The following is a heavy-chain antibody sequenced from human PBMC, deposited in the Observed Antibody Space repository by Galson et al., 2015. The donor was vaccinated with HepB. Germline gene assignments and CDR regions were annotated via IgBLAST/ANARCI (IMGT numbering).Heavy chain of an antibody. CDR3: AKGGYYDFWSAYDS. CDR2: ITYDGTSK. CDR1: GFTFNNYG. J-gene: IGHJ4*02. Sequence: SLRLSCAASGFTFNNYGIHWVRQAPGKGLEWVAVITYDGTSKYYADSVEGRFTISRDNSKNTLYLQMNSLRPEDTAIYYGAKGGYYDFWSAYDSWGQGALVTVSS. D-gene: IGHD3-3*01. V-gene: IGHV3-30*18.